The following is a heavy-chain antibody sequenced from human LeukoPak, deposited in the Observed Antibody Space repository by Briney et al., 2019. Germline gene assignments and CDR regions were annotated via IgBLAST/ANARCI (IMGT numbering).Heavy chain of an antibody. CDR1: GFTFSSYG. CDR3: AKATMIVVVITYFDY. V-gene: IGHV3-23*01. D-gene: IGHD3-22*01. CDR2: ISGSGGST. Sequence: GGTLRLSCAASGFTFSSYGMSWVRQAPGKGLEWVSAISGSGGSTYYADSMKGRFTISRDNSKNTLYLQMNSLRAEDTAVYYCAKATMIVVVITYFDYWGQGTLVTVSS. J-gene: IGHJ4*02.